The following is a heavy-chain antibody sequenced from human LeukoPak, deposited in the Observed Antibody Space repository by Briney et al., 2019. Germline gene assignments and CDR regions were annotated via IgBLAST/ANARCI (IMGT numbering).Heavy chain of an antibody. D-gene: IGHD3-16*02. J-gene: IGHJ4*02. CDR3: AREVGFTFGGVIVTGREGFDY. Sequence: SETLSLTCTVSGGSISSYGYYWGWVRQPPGKGLEWIGSISYSRSAYYNPSLKSRVTISVDTSKNQFSLKLSSVTAADTAVYYCAREVGFTFGGVIVTGREGFDYWGQGTLVTVSS. V-gene: IGHV4-39*02. CDR1: GGSISSYGYY. CDR2: ISYSRSA.